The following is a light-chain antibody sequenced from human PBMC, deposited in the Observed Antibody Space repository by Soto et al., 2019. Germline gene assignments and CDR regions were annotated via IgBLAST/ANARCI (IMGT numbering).Light chain of an antibody. Sequence: DIQLTQSPSTLSASVGDRVTITCRASQSIGSWLAWYQQTPGQAPKLLIYTASHLHSGVPSRFSGSGFGTQFTLTIRSLQPDDFAPYYCQRCYIFPCTFGQGAKVEIK. CDR1: QSIGSW. CDR3: QRCYIFPCT. J-gene: IGKJ2*02. CDR2: TAS. V-gene: IGKV1-5*03.